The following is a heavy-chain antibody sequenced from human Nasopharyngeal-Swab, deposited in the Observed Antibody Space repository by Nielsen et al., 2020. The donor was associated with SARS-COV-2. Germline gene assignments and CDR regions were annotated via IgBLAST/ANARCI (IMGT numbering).Heavy chain of an antibody. CDR2: ISSSSSYI. J-gene: IGHJ6*02. D-gene: IGHD5-12*01. V-gene: IGHV3-21*01. CDR1: GFTFSSYS. CDR3: ARASGYDFGYYYGMDV. Sequence: GGTQRLSCAASGFTFSSYSMNWVRQAPGKGLEWVSSISSSSSYIYYADSVKGRFTISRDNAKNSLYLQMNSLRAEDTAVYYCARASGYDFGYYYGMDVWGQGTTVTVSS.